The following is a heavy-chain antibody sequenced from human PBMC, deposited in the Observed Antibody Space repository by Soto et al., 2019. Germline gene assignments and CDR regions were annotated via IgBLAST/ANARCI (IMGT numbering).Heavy chain of an antibody. J-gene: IGHJ6*03. D-gene: IGHD5-12*01. CDR1: GFTFDDYA. CDR2: ISWNSGSI. Sequence: GGSLRLSCAASGFTFDDYAMHWVRQAPGKGLEWVSGISWNSGSIGYADSVKGRFTISRDNAKNSLYLQMNSLRAEDTALYYCAKDSYSGYDYISYYYYYYMDVWGKGTTVTVSS. V-gene: IGHV3-9*01. CDR3: AKDSYSGYDYISYYYYYYMDV.